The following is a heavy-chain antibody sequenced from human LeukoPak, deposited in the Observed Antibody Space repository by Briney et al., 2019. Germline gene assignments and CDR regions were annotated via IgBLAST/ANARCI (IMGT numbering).Heavy chain of an antibody. CDR3: ANINWNYLHFDY. D-gene: IGHD1-7*01. CDR1: GGSISSSNW. Sequence: KPSGTLSLTCAVSGGSISSSNWWSWVRQPPGKGLEWIGEIYHSGSTNYNPSLKSRVTISVDTSKKQFSLKLSSVTAADTAVYYCANINWNYLHFDYWGQGTLVTVSS. J-gene: IGHJ4*02. V-gene: IGHV4-4*02. CDR2: IYHSGST.